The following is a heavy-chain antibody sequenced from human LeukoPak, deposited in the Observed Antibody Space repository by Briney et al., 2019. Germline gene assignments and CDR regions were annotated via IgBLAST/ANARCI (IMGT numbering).Heavy chain of an antibody. Sequence: GGSLRLSCAASGFTFTSYSMSWVRQAPGKGLEWVSGTSDRGDYTYYADSVKGRFTISRDNSKNTLYLQMNSLRVEDTAVYYCVRSAFHAGSGNYYDYWGQGTLVTVSS. CDR2: TSDRGDYT. CDR3: VRSAFHAGSGNYYDY. J-gene: IGHJ4*02. CDR1: GFTFTSYS. V-gene: IGHV3-23*01. D-gene: IGHD3-22*01.